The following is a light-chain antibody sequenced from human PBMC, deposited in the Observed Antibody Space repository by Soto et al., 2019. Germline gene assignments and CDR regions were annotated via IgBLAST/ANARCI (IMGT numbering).Light chain of an antibody. Sequence: EIVLTQSPGTLSLSPGERATLSCRASQTVSSSFLAWYRQNPGQPPRLLIYGASNRASGIPDRFSGSGSGPDFTLTISRLEPEDFAVYYCQQFGSHGRTFGGGTKVEIK. CDR2: GAS. V-gene: IGKV3-20*01. CDR1: QTVSSSF. J-gene: IGKJ4*01. CDR3: QQFGSHGRT.